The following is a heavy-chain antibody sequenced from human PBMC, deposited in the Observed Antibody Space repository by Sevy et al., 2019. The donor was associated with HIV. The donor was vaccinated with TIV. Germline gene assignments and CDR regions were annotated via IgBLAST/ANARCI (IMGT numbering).Heavy chain of an antibody. Sequence: GGSLRLSCAASGFTFSSYAMHWVRQAPGKGLEWVAVISYDGSNKYYADSVKGRFTISRDNSKNTPYLQMNSLRAEDTAVYYCARGPFIAAAGTVYFDYWGQGTLVTVSS. CDR3: ARGPFIAAAGTVYFDY. V-gene: IGHV3-30-3*01. J-gene: IGHJ4*02. D-gene: IGHD6-13*01. CDR1: GFTFSSYA. CDR2: ISYDGSNK.